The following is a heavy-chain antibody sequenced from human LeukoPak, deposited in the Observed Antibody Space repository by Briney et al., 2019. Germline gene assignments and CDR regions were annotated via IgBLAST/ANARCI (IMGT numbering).Heavy chain of an antibody. CDR2: SYHSGST. CDR3: ARHGGNSGWYFDL. CDR1: GGSISNYY. D-gene: IGHD4-23*01. J-gene: IGHJ2*01. Sequence: PSETLSLTCTVSGGSISNYYLSWIRQPPGKGLRWIGFSYHSGSTNYNPSLKSRVTMSVDTSKNQFSLKLNSVTAADTAVYYCARHGGNSGWYFDLWGRGTLVIVSS. V-gene: IGHV4-59*01.